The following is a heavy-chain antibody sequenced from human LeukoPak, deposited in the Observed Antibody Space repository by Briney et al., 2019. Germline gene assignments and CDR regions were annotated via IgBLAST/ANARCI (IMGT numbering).Heavy chain of an antibody. J-gene: IGHJ4*02. CDR3: ASRLSGLRGKRFDY. Sequence: SETLTLTCTVSGGSISSSSYYWGWIRQPPGKGLEWNGSIYYSGSTYYNPSLKSRVTISVDTSKNQFSLKLSSVTAADTAVYYCASRLSGLRGKRFDYWGQGTLVTVSS. D-gene: IGHD3-16*02. CDR1: GGSISSSSYY. V-gene: IGHV4-39*01. CDR2: IYYSGST.